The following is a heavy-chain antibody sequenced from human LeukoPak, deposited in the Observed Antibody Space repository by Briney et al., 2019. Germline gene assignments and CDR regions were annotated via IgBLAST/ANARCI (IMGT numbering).Heavy chain of an antibody. J-gene: IGHJ4*02. CDR2: ISGSGGST. CDR3: AKAGSGWFFDY. CDR1: YA. D-gene: IGHD6-19*01. Sequence: YAXXWVRQAPGXGLEWVSAISGSGGSTYYADSVKGRFTISRDNSKNTLYLQMNSLRAEDAAVYYCAKAGSGWFFDYWGQGTLVTVSS. V-gene: IGHV3-23*01.